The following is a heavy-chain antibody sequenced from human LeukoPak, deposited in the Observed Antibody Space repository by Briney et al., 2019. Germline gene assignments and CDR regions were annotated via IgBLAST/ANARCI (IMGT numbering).Heavy chain of an antibody. CDR2: IYKDGRT. D-gene: IGHD3-22*01. Sequence: GGSLRLSCAASGFVVSTNYMTWVRQPPGKELEWVSVIYKDGRTFYTDSVKGRFTISRDNSKNTVYLQMSSLRVEDTAVYYCAKSLTYYHENSDSIWGQGTLVTVSS. J-gene: IGHJ4*02. CDR3: AKSLTYYHENSDSI. CDR1: GFVVSTNY. V-gene: IGHV3-53*01.